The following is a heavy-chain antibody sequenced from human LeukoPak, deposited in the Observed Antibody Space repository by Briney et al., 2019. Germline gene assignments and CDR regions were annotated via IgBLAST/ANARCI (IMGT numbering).Heavy chain of an antibody. CDR2: IYYSGST. J-gene: IGHJ4*02. Sequence: SETLSLTCTVSGGSISSSSYYWGWIRQPPGKGLEWIGSIYYSGSTYYNPSLKSRVTISVDTSKNQFSLKLSSVTAADTAVYYCARDQEDYFDYWAREPWSPSPQ. CDR3: ARDQEDYFDY. V-gene: IGHV4-39*07. CDR1: GGSISSSSYY.